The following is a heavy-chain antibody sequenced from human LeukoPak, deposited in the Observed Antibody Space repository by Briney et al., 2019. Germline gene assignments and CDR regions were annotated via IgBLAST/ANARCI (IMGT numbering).Heavy chain of an antibody. CDR3: ARSEIVWWNNYQGSAFDI. CDR1: GYSFTSYW. CDR2: IYPGDSDT. J-gene: IGHJ3*02. Sequence: GESLKISCKGSGYSFTSYWIGWVRQMPGKGLEWMGIIYPGDSDTRYSPSFQGQVTISADKSISTAYLQWSSLKASDTAMYYCARSEIVWWNNYQGSAFDIWGQGTMVTVSS. D-gene: IGHD1/OR15-1a*01. V-gene: IGHV5-51*01.